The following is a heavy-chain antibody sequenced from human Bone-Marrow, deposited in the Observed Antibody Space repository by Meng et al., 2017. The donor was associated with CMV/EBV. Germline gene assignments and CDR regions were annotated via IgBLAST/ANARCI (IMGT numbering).Heavy chain of an antibody. V-gene: IGHV3-30*02. CDR3: ARDLRVAGYFDY. CDR1: GFTLSSYG. J-gene: IGHJ4*02. D-gene: IGHD6-19*01. CDR2: IRDDGSNT. Sequence: GESLKISCAMSGFTLSSYGMHWVRQAPGKGLQWVAFIRDDGSNTYYADTVKGRFTISRDNSKNTVYLQMKSLRAGDTAMYFCARDLRVAGYFDYWGQGTLVTVSS.